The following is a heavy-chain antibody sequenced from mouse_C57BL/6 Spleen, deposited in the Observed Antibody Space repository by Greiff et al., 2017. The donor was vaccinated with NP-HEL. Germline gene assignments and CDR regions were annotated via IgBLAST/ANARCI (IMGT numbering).Heavy chain of an antibody. CDR3: ARVGYDYDLIDY. V-gene: IGHV3-6*01. D-gene: IGHD2-4*01. J-gene: IGHJ2*01. Sequence: EVQLVESGPGLVKPSQSLSLTCSVTGYSITSGYYWNWIRQFPGNKLEWTGYISYDGSNNYNPSLKNRISITRDTSKNQFFLKLNSVTTEDTATYYCARVGYDYDLIDYWGQGTTLTVSS. CDR1: GYSITSGYY. CDR2: ISYDGSN.